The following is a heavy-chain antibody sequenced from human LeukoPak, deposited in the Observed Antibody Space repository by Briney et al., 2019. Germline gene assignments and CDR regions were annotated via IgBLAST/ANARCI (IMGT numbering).Heavy chain of an antibody. J-gene: IGHJ6*02. CDR3: ARGFTIFGVYGMDV. Sequence: KPSETLSLTCTVSGGSISSYYWSWIRQPPGKGLEWIGYIYYSGSTNYNPSLKSRVTISVDTSKNQFSLKLSSVTAADTAVYYCARGFTIFGVYGMDVWGQGTTVTVSS. CDR2: IYYSGST. V-gene: IGHV4-59*01. D-gene: IGHD3-3*01. CDR1: GGSISSYY.